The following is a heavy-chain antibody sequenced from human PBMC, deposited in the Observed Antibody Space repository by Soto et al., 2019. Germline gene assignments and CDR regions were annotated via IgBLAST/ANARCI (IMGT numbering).Heavy chain of an antibody. V-gene: IGHV5-51*01. CDR3: ARNKGYCSSSSCYGMYI. J-gene: IGHJ6*02. D-gene: IGHD2-15*01. CDR2: IYPGDSDT. CDR1: GYSFTTYW. Sequence: EVQLVQSGAEVKKPGESLKISCEGSGYSFTTYWIAWVRQMPGKGLEWMGSIYPGDSDTRYSPSFQGQVTISADKSISTAYLQWNSLKASDTAMYFCARNKGYCSSSSCYGMYIWGQGTTVTVSS.